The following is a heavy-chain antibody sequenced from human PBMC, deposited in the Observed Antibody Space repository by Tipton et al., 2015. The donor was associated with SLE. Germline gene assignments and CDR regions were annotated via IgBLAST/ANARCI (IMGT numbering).Heavy chain of an antibody. V-gene: IGHV4-38-2*02. J-gene: IGHJ6*02. CDR2: IYHSGST. CDR1: GYSISSGYY. Sequence: TLSLTCAVSGYSISSGYYWGWIRQPPGKGLEWIGSIYHSGSTYYNPSLKSRLTISVDMSKNQFSLKLSSVTAADTAVYYCARDDWGNYYVMDVWGQGTTVTVSS. D-gene: IGHD3-9*01. CDR3: ARDDWGNYYVMDV.